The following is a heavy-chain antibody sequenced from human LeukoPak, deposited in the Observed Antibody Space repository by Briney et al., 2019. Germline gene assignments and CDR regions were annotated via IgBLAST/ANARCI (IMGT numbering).Heavy chain of an antibody. Sequence: GGSLRLSCAASGFTFSNAWMSWVRQAPGKGLEWVSVIYSGGSTYYADSVKGRFTISRDNSKNTLYLQMNSLRAEDTAVYYCARDQSFFDYWGQGTLVTVSS. CDR2: IYSGGST. CDR1: GFTFSNAW. J-gene: IGHJ4*02. D-gene: IGHD1-26*01. CDR3: ARDQSFFDY. V-gene: IGHV3-66*02.